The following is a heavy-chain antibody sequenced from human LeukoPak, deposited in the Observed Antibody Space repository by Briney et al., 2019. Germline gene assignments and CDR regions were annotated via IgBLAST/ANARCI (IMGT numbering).Heavy chain of an antibody. CDR1: GFTFSSHG. CDR3: ASLSNPRTSRWDLDY. V-gene: IGHV3-33*01. J-gene: IGHJ4*02. CDR2: IWADGSIR. Sequence: PGGSLRLSCAASGFTFSSHGMHWVRQAPGKGLEWVAVIWADGSIRYHADSVKGRFAISRDNSWNMLYLQMNSLRVDDTGVYYCASLSNPRTSRWDLDYWGRGTLVTVSS. D-gene: IGHD2-2*01.